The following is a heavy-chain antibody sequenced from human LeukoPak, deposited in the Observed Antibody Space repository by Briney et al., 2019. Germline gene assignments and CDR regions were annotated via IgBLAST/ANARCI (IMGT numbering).Heavy chain of an antibody. V-gene: IGHV4-34*01. CDR2: INHSGST. J-gene: IGHJ4*02. D-gene: IGHD6-19*01. CDR3: ARGLGYSGGWNPYY. Sequence: ASETLSLTCAVYGGSFSGYYWCWSCKPPGQGQDLNGEINHSGSTNYNQSLKSRVTISVDTSKNQFSLKLSSVTAADTAVYYCARGLGYSGGWNPYYWGQGTLVTVSS. CDR1: GGSFSGYY.